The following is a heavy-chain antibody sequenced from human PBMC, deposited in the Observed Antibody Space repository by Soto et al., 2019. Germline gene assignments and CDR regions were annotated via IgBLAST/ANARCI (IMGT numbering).Heavy chain of an antibody. D-gene: IGHD1-20*01. Sequence: QVQLVESGGGVVQPGRSLRLSCAASGFTFSSYGMHWVRQAPGKGLEWVAVIWYDGSNKYYADSVKGRFTISRDNSKNKLYLQMNSLRAEDTAVYYCARGLGGLTGVYFDYWGQGTLVTVSS. CDR1: GFTFSSYG. CDR2: IWYDGSNK. J-gene: IGHJ4*02. V-gene: IGHV3-33*01. CDR3: ARGLGGLTGVYFDY.